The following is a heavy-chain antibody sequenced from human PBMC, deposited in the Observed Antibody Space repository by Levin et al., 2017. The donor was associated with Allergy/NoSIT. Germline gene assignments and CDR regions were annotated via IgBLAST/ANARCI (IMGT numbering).Heavy chain of an antibody. J-gene: IGHJ6*02. CDR2: ISYDGSNK. V-gene: IGHV3-30*18. CDR3: AKDRRSAQYYYDSSGYYYYYGMDV. D-gene: IGHD3-22*01. Sequence: GGSLRLSCAASGFTFSSYGMHWVRQAPGKGLEWVAVISYDGSNKYYADSVKGRFTISRDNSKNTLSLQMNSLRAEDTAVYYCAKDRRSAQYYYDSSGYYYYYGMDVWGQGTTVTVSS. CDR1: GFTFSSYG.